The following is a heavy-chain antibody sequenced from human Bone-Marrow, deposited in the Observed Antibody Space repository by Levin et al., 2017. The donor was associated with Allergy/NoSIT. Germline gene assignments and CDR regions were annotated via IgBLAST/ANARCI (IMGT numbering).Heavy chain of an antibody. CDR3: ARLKGAPVSGHFDY. D-gene: IGHD6-19*01. J-gene: IGHJ4*02. V-gene: IGHV5-51*01. Sequence: GESLKISCKGSGYSFTAYWVAWVRQMPGRGLEWMGVIDPSDSETRYSPSFQGQVTISADRPINTAYLQWSSLKASDTAIYCCARLKGAPVSGHFDYWGQGTQVTVSP. CDR1: GYSFTAYW. CDR2: IDPSDSET.